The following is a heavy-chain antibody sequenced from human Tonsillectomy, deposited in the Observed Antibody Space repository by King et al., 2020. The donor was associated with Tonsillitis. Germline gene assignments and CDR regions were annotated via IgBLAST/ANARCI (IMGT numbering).Heavy chain of an antibody. J-gene: IGHJ4*02. D-gene: IGHD2-2*01. CDR3: ARDITGYCSSITCYLRRPDYTSGVFDY. V-gene: IGHV3-7*01. Sequence: VQLVESGGDLVQPGGSLRLSCAASGFTFSNYWMSWVRQAPGKGLEWVANIKLDGSERYYVDSVKGRFTISRDNAKSSLYLQMNSLRAEDTAVYYCARDITGYCSSITCYLRRPDYTSGVFDYWGQGTLVTVSS. CDR2: IKLDGSER. CDR1: GFTFSNYW.